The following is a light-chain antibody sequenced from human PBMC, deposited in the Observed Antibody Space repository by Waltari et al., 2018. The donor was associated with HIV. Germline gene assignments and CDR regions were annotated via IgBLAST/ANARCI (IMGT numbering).Light chain of an antibody. J-gene: IGLJ2*01. V-gene: IGLV2-8*01. CDR1: SRDIGAFKS. CDR3: TSYGGSNNVL. CDR2: EVS. Sequence: QSALTQPPSASGSPGQSVTISCTGTSRDIGAFKSVSWYQQHPGKAPKLIISEVSKRPSGVPDRFSGSKSGNTASLTVSGLQAEDEADYYCTSYGGSNNVLFGGGTKLTVL.